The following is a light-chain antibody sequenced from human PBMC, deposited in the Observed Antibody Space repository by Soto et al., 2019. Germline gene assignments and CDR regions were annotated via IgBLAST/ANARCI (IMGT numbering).Light chain of an antibody. CDR3: QQYNNWWT. CDR1: QSVSNN. J-gene: IGKJ1*01. CDR2: GAS. Sequence: EIVMTQSPATLSVSPGERATLSCRASQSVSNNLAWYQNKPGQAPRLLIYGASTRATGIPARFSGSGSGTEFTLTISSLQSEYFAVYYCQQYNNWWTFGQGTQVEIK. V-gene: IGKV3-15*01.